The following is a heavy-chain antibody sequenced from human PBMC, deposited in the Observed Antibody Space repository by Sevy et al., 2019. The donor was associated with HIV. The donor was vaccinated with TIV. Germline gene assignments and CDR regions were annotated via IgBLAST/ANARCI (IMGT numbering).Heavy chain of an antibody. V-gene: IGHV4-39*01. J-gene: IGHJ6*02. CDR2: IYYSGST. D-gene: IGHD6-19*01. Sequence: SEILSLTCTVSGGSISSSSYYWGWIRQPPGKGLEWIGSIYYSGSTYYNPSLKSRVTISVDTSKNQFSLKLGSVTAADTAVYYCAGIAVAGTGRPQTEYYYYGMDVWGQGTTVTVSS. CDR3: AGIAVAGTGRPQTEYYYYGMDV. CDR1: GGSISSSSYY.